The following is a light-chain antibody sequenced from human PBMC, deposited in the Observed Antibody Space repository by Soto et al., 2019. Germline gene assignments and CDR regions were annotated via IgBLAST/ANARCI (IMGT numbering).Light chain of an antibody. CDR1: ETVTNSY. CDR3: QQYGSSALT. Sequence: EVVLTQSPRTLSLSPGERATLSCRASETVTNSYLAWYQQNPGQAPRLVIYGASIRATGIPDRFGGSGSGTDFTLTISRLEHEDFAVYYCQQYGSSALTVGGGPKVEIK. CDR2: GAS. V-gene: IGKV3-20*01. J-gene: IGKJ4*01.